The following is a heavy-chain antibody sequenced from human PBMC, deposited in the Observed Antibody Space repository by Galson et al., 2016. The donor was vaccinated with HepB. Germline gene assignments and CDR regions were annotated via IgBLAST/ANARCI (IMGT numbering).Heavy chain of an antibody. CDR2: ISDIGST. CDR1: GGSISDDY. CDR3: VRLGTAAAVANRRGSLY. V-gene: IGHV4-59*08. D-gene: IGHD6-13*01. Sequence: SETLSLTCAVSGGSISDDYWSWIRQPPGKGLEWIGYISDIGSTEHSPSLKSRVTLSLDTSKNQFFLSLTSVTAADTAIYYCVRLGTAAAVANRRGSLYWSQGTRVTVSS. J-gene: IGHJ4*02.